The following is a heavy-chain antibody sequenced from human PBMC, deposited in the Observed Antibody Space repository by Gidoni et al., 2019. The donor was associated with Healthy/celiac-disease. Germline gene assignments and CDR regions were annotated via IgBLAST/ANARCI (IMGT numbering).Heavy chain of an antibody. Sequence: QMQLVQSGHEVKKHGTSVQVSCNASGFTFTSSDVPWGRQAGGQRLDWIGWIVVGSGNTNYAQKFQERVTMPRDMSTSTASMEPMSLRSEDTAVYYCAAVTYYDILTGYSTLYYFDYWGQGTLVTVSS. CDR2: IVVGSGNT. V-gene: IGHV1-58*01. J-gene: IGHJ4*02. D-gene: IGHD3-9*01. CDR1: GFTFTSSD. CDR3: AAVTYYDILTGYSTLYYFDY.